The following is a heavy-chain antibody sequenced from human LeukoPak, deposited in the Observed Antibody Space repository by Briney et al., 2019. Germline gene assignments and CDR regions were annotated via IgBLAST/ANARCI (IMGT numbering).Heavy chain of an antibody. V-gene: IGHV4-38-2*02. D-gene: IGHD7-27*01. J-gene: IGHJ4*02. CDR1: GYSISNGYF. CDR3: ARAIRTGLGIGSFDG. Sequence: ASETLSLTCTVSGYSISNGYFWGWIRQPPGKGLECIGTIYHSGSIYYNPSPKGRVTISVDTSKNQFSLKLNSLTAADTAVYYCARAIRTGLGIGSFDGWGQGTLVTVSS. CDR2: IYHSGSI.